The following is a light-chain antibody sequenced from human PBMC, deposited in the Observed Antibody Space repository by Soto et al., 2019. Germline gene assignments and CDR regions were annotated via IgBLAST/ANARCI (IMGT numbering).Light chain of an antibody. CDR1: QSVSSN. Sequence: EIVMTQSPATLSVSPVERATLSCGASQSVSSNLAWYQQKPGQAPRLLIYGASSRATGIPDRFSGSGSGTDLTLTISSLQSEDFAVYYCQQYNNWPPTFGRGTRLEI. CDR2: GAS. J-gene: IGKJ5*01. CDR3: QQYNNWPPT. V-gene: IGKV3D-15*01.